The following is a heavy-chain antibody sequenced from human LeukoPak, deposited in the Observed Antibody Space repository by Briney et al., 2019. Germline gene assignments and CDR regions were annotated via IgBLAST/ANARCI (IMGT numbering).Heavy chain of an antibody. J-gene: IGHJ3*02. D-gene: IGHD1-26*01. V-gene: IGHV3-74*03. CDR1: GFTFSTFW. CDR3: ARDLRGSGSYRDAFDI. Sequence: GGSLRLSCAASGFTFSTFWMHWVRQAPGKGLVWVSGINSDGSSTTYADSVKGRFTISRDNSKNTLYLQMNSLRAEDTAVYYCARDLRGSGSYRDAFDIWGQGTMVTVSS. CDR2: INSDGSST.